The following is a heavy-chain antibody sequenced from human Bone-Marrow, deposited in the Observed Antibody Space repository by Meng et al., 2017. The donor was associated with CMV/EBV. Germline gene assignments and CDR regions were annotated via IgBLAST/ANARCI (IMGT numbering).Heavy chain of an antibody. Sequence: GGSLRLSCVVSGFTFSNYWMTWVRQAPRKGLEWVANIKQDGGQKYYVDSVKGRFTISRDNAKNSLYLQMNGLRADDTAVYFCARHNIVATVDSYYFGMDVWGQGTTVTVSS. J-gene: IGHJ6*01. D-gene: IGHD5-12*01. CDR3: ARHNIVATVDSYYFGMDV. CDR2: IKQDGGQK. V-gene: IGHV3-7*01. CDR1: GFTFSNYW.